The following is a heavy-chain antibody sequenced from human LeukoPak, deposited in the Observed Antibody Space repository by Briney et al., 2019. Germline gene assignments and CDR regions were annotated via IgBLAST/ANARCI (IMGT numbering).Heavy chain of an antibody. J-gene: IGHJ6*02. V-gene: IGHV3-30*18. CDR3: AKDQLRFLEWNPYYYYGMDV. CDR1: GLTFSSSG. Sequence: GGSLRLSCAASGLTFSSSGMHWVRQAPGKGLEWVAVISYDGSNKYYADSVKGRFTISRDNSKNTLYLQMNSLRAEDTAVYYCAKDQLRFLEWNPYYYYGMDVWGQGTTVTVSS. D-gene: IGHD3-3*01. CDR2: ISYDGSNK.